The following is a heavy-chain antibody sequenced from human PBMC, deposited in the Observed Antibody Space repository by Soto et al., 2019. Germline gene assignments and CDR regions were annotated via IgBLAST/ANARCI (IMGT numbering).Heavy chain of an antibody. J-gene: IGHJ5*02. D-gene: IGHD1-26*01. V-gene: IGHV3-53*01. CDR3: ARHRHPRGTVGATSPLDP. CDR1: GFSVSSNY. Sequence: DVQLVESGGGLVQPGGSLRLSCAISGFSVSSNYLSWVRQAPGKGLEWVSVHYSGGSTYYADSVQGRFTISRDKCNNTLYLQMRRVRAEDTAVYFCARHRHPRGTVGATSPLDPWGQGTQVTVSS. CDR2: HYSGGST.